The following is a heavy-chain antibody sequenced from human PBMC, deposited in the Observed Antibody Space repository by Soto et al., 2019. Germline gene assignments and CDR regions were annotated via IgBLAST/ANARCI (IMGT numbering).Heavy chain of an antibody. CDR3: ASDLGSGSKDY. CDR2: IIPIFGTA. V-gene: IGHV1-69*13. CDR1: GGTFCSYA. J-gene: IGHJ4*02. Sequence: ASVKVSCKASGGTFCSYAISWVRQAPGQGLEWMGGIIPIFGTANYAQKFQGRVTITADESTSTAYMELSSLRSEDTAVYYCASDLGSGSKDYWGQGTXVTVSS. D-gene: IGHD3-22*01.